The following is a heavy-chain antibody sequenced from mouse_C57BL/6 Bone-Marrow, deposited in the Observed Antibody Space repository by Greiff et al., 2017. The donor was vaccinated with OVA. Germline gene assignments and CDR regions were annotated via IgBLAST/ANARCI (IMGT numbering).Heavy chain of an antibody. J-gene: IGHJ2*01. Sequence: QVQLQQPGAELVKPGASVKLSCKASGYTFTSYWMHWVQPRPVRGLEWIGRIDPNSGGNKYNEKFKSKATLTVDKPSSTAYMQLSSLTSEDSAVYYCARVGITTVRETLHYWGQGTTLTVSS. CDR3: ARVGITTVRETLHY. CDR1: GYTFTSYW. CDR2: IDPNSGGN. D-gene: IGHD1-1*01. V-gene: IGHV1-72*01.